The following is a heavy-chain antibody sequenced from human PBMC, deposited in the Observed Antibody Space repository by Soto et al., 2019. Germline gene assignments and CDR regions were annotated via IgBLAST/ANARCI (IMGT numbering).Heavy chain of an antibody. Sequence: GGSLRLSCAASGFTFSSDSMNWVRQAPGKGLEWVSYISSSSSTIYYADSVRGRFTISRDNAKNSLYLQMNSLRAEDTAVYYCARHPERIAQIGWFDPWGQGTLVTVSS. CDR2: ISSSSSTI. CDR3: ARHPERIAQIGWFDP. J-gene: IGHJ5*02. V-gene: IGHV3-48*01. CDR1: GFTFSSDS. D-gene: IGHD6-13*01.